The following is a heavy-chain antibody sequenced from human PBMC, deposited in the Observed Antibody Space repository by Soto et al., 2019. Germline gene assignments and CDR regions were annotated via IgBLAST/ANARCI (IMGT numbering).Heavy chain of an antibody. J-gene: IGHJ6*02. Sequence: QVQLVQSGAEVKKPGSSVRVSCKASGGTFSSYAISWVRQAPGQGLEWMGGIIPIFGTENYAQKFQGRVTITADESTSTAYMGQSSLRSEDTAVYYCARDRIAGSKYYYGMDVWGQGTTVTVSS. CDR2: IIPIFGTE. CDR3: ARDRIAGSKYYYGMDV. CDR1: GGTFSSYA. V-gene: IGHV1-69*01. D-gene: IGHD6-13*01.